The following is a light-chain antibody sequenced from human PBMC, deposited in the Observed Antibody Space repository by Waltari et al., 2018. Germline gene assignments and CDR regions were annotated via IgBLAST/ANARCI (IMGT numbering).Light chain of an antibody. CDR3: QNHERLPAT. CDR2: GAS. CDR1: QRISRY. J-gene: IGKJ1*01. Sequence: EVVLTQSPGTLSLSPGERATLFCRASQRISRYLVWYQQRPGQAPRLRIYGASIRAAGIPDRFSGSGSGTDFTLSISRLEPEDFAVYYCQNHERLPATFGQGTRVEIK. V-gene: IGKV3-20*01.